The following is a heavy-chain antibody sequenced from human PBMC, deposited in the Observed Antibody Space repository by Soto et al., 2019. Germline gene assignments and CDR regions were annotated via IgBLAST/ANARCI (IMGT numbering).Heavy chain of an antibody. V-gene: IGHV3-30*04. CDR1: GFNFSSYA. CDR3: GREGQPAAGTTPNY. J-gene: IGHJ4*02. CDR2: ISYDGTKK. D-gene: IGHD6-13*01. Sequence: QVQLVESGGGVVQPGRSLRLSCAASGFNFSSYAMHWVRQAPGEGLEWVAVISYDGTKKYYADSVKGRFNISRDNSKNTFYLEMNSLSAEDTAVYYCGREGQPAAGTTPNYWGQGTLVTVSS.